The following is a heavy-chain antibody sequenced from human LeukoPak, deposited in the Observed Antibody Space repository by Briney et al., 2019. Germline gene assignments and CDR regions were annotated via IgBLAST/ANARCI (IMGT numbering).Heavy chain of an antibody. J-gene: IGHJ6*02. D-gene: IGHD3-16*01. CDR2: INPTDGST. V-gene: IGHV1-46*01. CDR1: GYTFTSHY. Sequence: GASVKVSCKASGYTFTSHYMHWVRQAPGQGLEWMGIINPTDGSTSYAQNYQGRVTMTRDTSTSTVYMELSSLRSEDTAVYLCARGGSTSSSYYYGLDVWGQGTTVTVSS. CDR3: ARGGSTSSSYYYGLDV.